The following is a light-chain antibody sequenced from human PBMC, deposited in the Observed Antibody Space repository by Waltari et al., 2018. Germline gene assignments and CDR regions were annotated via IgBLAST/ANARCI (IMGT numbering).Light chain of an antibody. V-gene: IGLV8-61*01. CDR3: VVYMGSDIWV. J-gene: IGLJ3*02. CDR2: NTN. CDR1: SGSVSSNYY. Sequence: QTVVTQEPSFSVSPGGTVTLTCGLTSGSVSSNYYPSRYQQTPGQAPRTLIYNTNIRSSGVPDRFSGSILGNKAALTITGAQADDESDYYCVVYMGSDIWVFGGGTKLTVL.